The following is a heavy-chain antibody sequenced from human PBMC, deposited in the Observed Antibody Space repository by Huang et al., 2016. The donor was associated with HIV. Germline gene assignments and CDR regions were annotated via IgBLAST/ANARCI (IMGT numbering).Heavy chain of an antibody. V-gene: IGHV3-74*01. Sequence: EVQLVESGGGLVQPGGSLRLSCAASGFTFSSYWMHWVRQAPGKGLVWGSRIKSDRSSSGYADSVQGRFTISRDNAKNTLYLQMNSLRAEDTAVYYCVRDPRIQSWLNYFDYWGQGTLVSVSS. J-gene: IGHJ4*02. CDR1: GFTFSSYW. CDR2: IKSDRSSS. CDR3: VRDPRIQSWLNYFDY. D-gene: IGHD3-22*01.